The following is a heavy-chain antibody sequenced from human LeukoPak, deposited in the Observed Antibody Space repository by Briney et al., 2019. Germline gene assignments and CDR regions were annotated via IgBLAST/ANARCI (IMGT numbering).Heavy chain of an antibody. J-gene: IGHJ4*02. Sequence: SETLSLTCTVSGGSISGYYWSWIRQPPGKGLEWNGYIYYIGSTNYNPSLKSRVTISVDTSKNQFSLKLTSVTAADTAVYYCARHSGSSWYYFDYWGQGTLVTVSS. CDR2: IYYIGST. CDR3: ARHSGSSWYYFDY. CDR1: GGSISGYY. V-gene: IGHV4-59*08. D-gene: IGHD6-13*01.